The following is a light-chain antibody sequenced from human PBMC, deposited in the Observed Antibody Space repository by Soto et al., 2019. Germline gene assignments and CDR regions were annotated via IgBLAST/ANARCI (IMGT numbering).Light chain of an antibody. CDR3: QQYDYWWT. Sequence: VMTQSPATLSVSPGERATLSCRASQSVSSNLAWYRQRPVQAPRLLIYSASDRATGVPVRFSASWSGTDFTLTISGLQSEDLGIYYCQQYDYWWTFGQGTRVEI. J-gene: IGKJ1*01. CDR2: SAS. V-gene: IGKV3-15*01. CDR1: QSVSSN.